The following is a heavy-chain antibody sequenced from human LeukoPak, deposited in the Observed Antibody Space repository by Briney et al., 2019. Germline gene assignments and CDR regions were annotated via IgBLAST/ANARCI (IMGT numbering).Heavy chain of an antibody. V-gene: IGHV3-23*01. J-gene: IGHJ4*02. Sequence: GGSLRLSCAASGFTFSSYAMSWVRQAPGKGLEWVSAISGSGGSTYYADSVKGRFTISRDNSKNTLYLQMNSLRAEDTAVYYCAKDPYRGYSGYKTDYWGQGTLVTVSS. CDR2: ISGSGGST. D-gene: IGHD5-12*01. CDR3: AKDPYRGYSGYKTDY. CDR1: GFTFSSYA.